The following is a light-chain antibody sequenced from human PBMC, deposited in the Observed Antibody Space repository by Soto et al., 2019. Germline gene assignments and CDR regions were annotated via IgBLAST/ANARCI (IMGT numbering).Light chain of an antibody. V-gene: IGLV2-8*01. CDR3: SSYAGTNNRYV. J-gene: IGLJ1*01. CDR1: GSDIGGYNF. Sequence: QSALTQPPSASGSPGQSVTISCTGTGSDIGGYNFVSWYQQRPGKVPKLIIYEVNKRPSGVPDRFSGSKSGNTASLTVSGIQPEDEADYYCSSYAGTNNRYVFGTGTKLTVL. CDR2: EVN.